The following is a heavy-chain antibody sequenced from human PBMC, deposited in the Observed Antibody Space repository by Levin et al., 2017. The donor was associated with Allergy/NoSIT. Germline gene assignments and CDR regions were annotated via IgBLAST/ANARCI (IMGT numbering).Heavy chain of an antibody. D-gene: IGHD6-19*01. CDR1: GGSISSYY. CDR3: ARDSGYSSGWDKEDAFDI. J-gene: IGHJ3*02. V-gene: IGHV4-59*01. Sequence: SQTLSLTCTVSGGSISSYYWRWIRQPPGKGLEWIGYIYYSGSTNYNPSLKSRVTISVDTSKNQFSLKLSSVTAADTAVYYCARDSGYSSGWDKEDAFDIWGQGTMVTVSS. CDR2: IYYSGST.